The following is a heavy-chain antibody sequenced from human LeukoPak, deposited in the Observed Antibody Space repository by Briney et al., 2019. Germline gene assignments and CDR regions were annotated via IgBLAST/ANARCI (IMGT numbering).Heavy chain of an antibody. D-gene: IGHD3-22*01. Sequence: GGSLRLSCAASGSTLSTCEMNWVRQAPGKGLDWVSYITTGGSTMSYADSVKGRFTISRDNAKNSLYLQMNGLRAEDTAVYYCARRDFYDTTGYLFDYWGQGTLVTVSS. CDR1: GSTLSTCE. CDR2: ITTGGSTM. V-gene: IGHV3-48*03. CDR3: ARRDFYDTTGYLFDY. J-gene: IGHJ4*02.